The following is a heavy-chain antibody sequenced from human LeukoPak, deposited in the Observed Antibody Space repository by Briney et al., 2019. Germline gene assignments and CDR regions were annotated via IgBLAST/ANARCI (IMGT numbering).Heavy chain of an antibody. D-gene: IGHD3-3*01. V-gene: IGHV1-24*01. CDR1: GYTLTELS. Sequence: GASVKVSCKVSGYTLTELSMHWVRQAPGKGLGWMGGFDPEDGETIYAQKFQGRVTMTEDTSTDTAYMELSSLRSEDTAVYYCAINRYYDFWSGYYGDRLFDYWGQGTLVTVSS. CDR3: AINRYYDFWSGYYGDRLFDY. CDR2: FDPEDGET. J-gene: IGHJ4*02.